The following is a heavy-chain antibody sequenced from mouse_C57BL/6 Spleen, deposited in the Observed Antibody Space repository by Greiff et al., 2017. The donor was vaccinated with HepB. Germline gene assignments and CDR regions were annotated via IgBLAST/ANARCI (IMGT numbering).Heavy chain of an antibody. CDR2: IWSGGST. V-gene: IGHV2-2*01. CDR3: ARNPSDGYGDYYAMDY. CDR1: GFSLTSYG. D-gene: IGHD2-3*01. Sequence: VQRVESGPGLVQPSQSLSITCTVSGFSLTSYGVHWVRQSPGKGLEWLGVIWSGGSTDYNAAFISRLSISKDNSKSQVFFKMNSLQADDTAIYYCARNPSDGYGDYYAMDYWGQGTSVTVSS. J-gene: IGHJ4*01.